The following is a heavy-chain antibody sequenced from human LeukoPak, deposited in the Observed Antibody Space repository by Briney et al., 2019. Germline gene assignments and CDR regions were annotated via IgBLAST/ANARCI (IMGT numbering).Heavy chain of an antibody. D-gene: IGHD3-22*01. CDR2: IYDSGST. J-gene: IGHJ4*02. CDR1: GGSFSGYY. V-gene: IGHV4-59*01. CDR3: ARGRTYYDSSGYYLYFDY. Sequence: SETLSLTCTVSGGSFSGYYWTGIRQPPGKGLEWIGYIYDSGSTNYNPSLKSRVTISVDTSKNQVSLNLSSVTAADTAVYYCARGRTYYDSSGYYLYFDYWGQGTPVTVSS.